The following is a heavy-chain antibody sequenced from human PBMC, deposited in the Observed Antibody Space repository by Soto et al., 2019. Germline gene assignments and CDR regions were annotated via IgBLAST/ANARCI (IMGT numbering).Heavy chain of an antibody. J-gene: IGHJ3*02. CDR1: GFTFSDYW. CDR3: ARDGQQLVNGAFDI. Sequence: GGSLRLSCAASGFTFSDYWMNWVRQAPGKGLEWVASIKYDGAEKTYVDSVKGRFTISRDNPKNSVYLQMASLRAEDTAVYYCARDGQQLVNGAFDIWGQGTMVTVSS. V-gene: IGHV3-7*05. D-gene: IGHD6-13*01. CDR2: IKYDGAEK.